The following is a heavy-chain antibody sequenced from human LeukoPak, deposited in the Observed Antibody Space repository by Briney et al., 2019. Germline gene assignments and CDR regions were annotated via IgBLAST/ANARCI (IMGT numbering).Heavy chain of an antibody. CDR1: GYTFTSYY. V-gene: IGHV1-46*01. Sequence: ASVKVSCKASGYTFTSYYLHWVRQAPGQGLEWMGIINPSGGSTTYAQKFQGRVTMNRDMSTSTVYMALSSLRSEDTAVYYCARGAGYSGSHFDYWGQGTLVTVSS. CDR2: INPSGGST. CDR3: ARGAGYSGSHFDY. J-gene: IGHJ4*02. D-gene: IGHD1-26*01.